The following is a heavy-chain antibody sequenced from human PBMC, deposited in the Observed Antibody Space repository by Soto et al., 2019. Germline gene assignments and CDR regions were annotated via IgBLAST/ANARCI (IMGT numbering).Heavy chain of an antibody. Sequence: EVQLVESGGGLVQPGGSLRLSCAASGFSFSDHFMDWVRQAPGKGLEWVGRTRNKANSYTTEYAASVKGRFTISRDDSRNSRYLAMNSLKTEDTAVHYCVASIAGYVHWGQGTLVTVSS. CDR2: TRNKANSYTT. D-gene: IGHD5-12*01. J-gene: IGHJ4*02. CDR3: VASIAGYVH. V-gene: IGHV3-72*01. CDR1: GFSFSDHF.